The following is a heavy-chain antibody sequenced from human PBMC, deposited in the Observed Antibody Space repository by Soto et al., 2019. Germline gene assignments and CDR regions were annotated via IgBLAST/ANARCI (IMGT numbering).Heavy chain of an antibody. V-gene: IGHV1-8*01. CDR1: GYTFTSYD. Sequence: ASVKVSCKASGYTFTSYDINWVRQATGQGLEWMGWMNPNSGNTGYAQKFQGRVTMTRNTSISTAYMELSSLRSEDTAVYYCARGAGSPDYGDQGFDYWGQGTLVTVSS. J-gene: IGHJ4*02. CDR3: ARGAGSPDYGDQGFDY. CDR2: MNPNSGNT. D-gene: IGHD4-17*01.